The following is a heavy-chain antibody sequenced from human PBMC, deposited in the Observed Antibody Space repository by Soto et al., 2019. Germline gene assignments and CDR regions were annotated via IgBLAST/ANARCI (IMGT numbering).Heavy chain of an antibody. CDR3: ARLSITMFRGAIDY. D-gene: IGHD3-10*01. CDR2: IYYSGST. V-gene: IGHV4-39*01. J-gene: IGHJ4*02. CDR1: GGSISSSSYY. Sequence: ASETLSLTCTVSGGSISSSSYYWGWIRQPPGKGLEWIGSIYYSGSTYYNPSLKSRVTISVDTSKNQFSLKLSSVTAADTAVYYCARLSITMFRGAIDYWGQGTLVTVSS.